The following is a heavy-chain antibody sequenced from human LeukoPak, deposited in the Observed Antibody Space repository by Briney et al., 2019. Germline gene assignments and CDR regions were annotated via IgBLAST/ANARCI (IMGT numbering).Heavy chain of an antibody. CDR3: TRDRLSVAGTLGYFDY. J-gene: IGHJ4*02. V-gene: IGHV3-15*01. D-gene: IGHD6-19*01. CDR1: GFTFSNAW. CDR2: IKSKTDGGTT. Sequence: GGSLRLSCAASGFTFSNAWMSWVRQAPGKGLEWVGRIKSKTDGGTTDYAAPVKGRFTISRDDSKNTLYLQMNSLKTEDTAVYYCTRDRLSVAGTLGYFDYWGQGTLVTVSS.